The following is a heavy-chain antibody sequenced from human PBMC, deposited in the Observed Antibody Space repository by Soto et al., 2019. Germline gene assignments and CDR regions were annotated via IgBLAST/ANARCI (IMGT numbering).Heavy chain of an antibody. Sequence: SVKVSCKASGGTFSSYAISWVRQAPGKGLEWMGGIIPIFGTANYAQKFQGRVTITADESTSTAYMELSSLRSEDTAVYYCAREEGTITIFGVVPGDYYYYGMDVWGQGTTVTVSS. V-gene: IGHV1-69*13. CDR3: AREEGTITIFGVVPGDYYYYGMDV. CDR1: GGTFSSYA. CDR2: IIPIFGTA. J-gene: IGHJ6*02. D-gene: IGHD3-3*01.